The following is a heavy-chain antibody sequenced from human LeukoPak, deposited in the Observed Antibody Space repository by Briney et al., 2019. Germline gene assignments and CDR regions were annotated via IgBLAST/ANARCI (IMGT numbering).Heavy chain of an antibody. V-gene: IGHV3-48*03. CDR1: GFTFSSYE. J-gene: IGHJ4*02. CDR3: ARVPPGSSSSYY. D-gene: IGHD6-6*01. CDR2: ISSSGSTI. Sequence: PGGPLRLSCAASGFTFSSYEMNWVRQAPGKGLEWVSYISSSGSTIYYADSVKGRFTVSRDDAKNSLYLQMNSLRAEDTAVYYCARVPPGSSSSYYWGQGTLVTVSS.